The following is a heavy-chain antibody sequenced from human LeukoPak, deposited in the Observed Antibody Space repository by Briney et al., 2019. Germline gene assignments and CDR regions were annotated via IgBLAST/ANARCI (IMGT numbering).Heavy chain of an antibody. V-gene: IGHV3-48*01. J-gene: IGHJ4*02. D-gene: IGHD1-26*01. CDR1: GFTVSSNY. Sequence: GGSLRLSCAASGFTVSSNYMSWVRQAPGKGLEWVSYISSSGSTIYYADSVKGRFTISRDNSKNTLYLQMNSLRAEDTAVYYCAKDHRAVGASWGQGTLVTVSS. CDR2: ISSSGSTI. CDR3: AKDHRAVGAS.